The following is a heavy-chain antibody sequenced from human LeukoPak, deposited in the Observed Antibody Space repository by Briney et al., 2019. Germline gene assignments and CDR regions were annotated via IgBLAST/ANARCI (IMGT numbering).Heavy chain of an antibody. CDR2: INHSGST. Sequence: PSETLSLTCAVYGGSFSGYYWSWIRQPPGKGLEWIGEINHSGSTNYNPSLKSRVTISVDTSKNQFSLKLSSVTAADTALYYCARGRYYYDKAIDYWGQGTLVTVSS. J-gene: IGHJ4*02. CDR1: GGSFSGYY. CDR3: ARGRYYYDKAIDY. V-gene: IGHV4-34*01. D-gene: IGHD3-22*01.